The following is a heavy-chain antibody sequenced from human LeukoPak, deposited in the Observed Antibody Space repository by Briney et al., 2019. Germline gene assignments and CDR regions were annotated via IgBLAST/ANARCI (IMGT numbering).Heavy chain of an antibody. CDR3: AANFDF. J-gene: IGHJ4*02. CDR1: GFTFSNYG. CDR2: IWCDGSTK. V-gene: IGHV3-33*01. Sequence: PGGSLRLSCAASGFTFSNYGMHWVRQAPGRGLEWVAVIWCDGSTKYYADSVKGRFTISRDNSKNMLYLQMNSLRVEDTAVYYCAANFDFWGQGTQVTVSS.